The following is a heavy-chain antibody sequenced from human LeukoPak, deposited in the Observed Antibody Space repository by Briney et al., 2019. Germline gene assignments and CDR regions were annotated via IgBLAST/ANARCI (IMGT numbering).Heavy chain of an antibody. V-gene: IGHV3-9*01. Sequence: GRSLRLSCAASGFTFDGYGMYWVRQVPGKGLEWVSGITWSSDDMAYADSVKGRFTISRDNAKNCLYLQMNSLRVEDTALYYCTKVTDWRTGFDYWGQGTLVTVSS. D-gene: IGHD3-9*01. CDR1: GFTFDGYG. CDR3: TKVTDWRTGFDY. J-gene: IGHJ4*02. CDR2: ITWSSDDM.